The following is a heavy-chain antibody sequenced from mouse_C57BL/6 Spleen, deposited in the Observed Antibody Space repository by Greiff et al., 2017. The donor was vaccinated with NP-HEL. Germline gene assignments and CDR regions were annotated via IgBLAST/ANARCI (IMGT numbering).Heavy chain of an antibody. D-gene: IGHD4-1*01. Sequence: EVKLMESGPVLVKPGASVKMSCKASGYTFTDYYMNWVKQSHGKSLEWIGVINPYNGGTSYNQKFKGKATLTVDKSSSTAYMELNSLTSEDSAVYYCASQELTGTGDAMDYWGQGTSVTVSS. J-gene: IGHJ4*01. CDR2: INPYNGGT. CDR1: GYTFTDYY. CDR3: ASQELTGTGDAMDY. V-gene: IGHV1-19*01.